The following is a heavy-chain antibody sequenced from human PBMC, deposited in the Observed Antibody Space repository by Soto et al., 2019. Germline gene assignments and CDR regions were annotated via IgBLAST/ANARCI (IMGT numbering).Heavy chain of an antibody. CDR1: GGSISSDDYY. Sequence: PSETLALTCTVSGGSISSDDYYWSWIRQPPGKGLEWIGYIYYSGSTYYNPSLKSRVSISIDTSKNQFSLRLSSVTAADTAVYYCARTDFPISWRKVNYFVYWGQGTQVTVSS. J-gene: IGHJ4*02. CDR2: IYYSGST. D-gene: IGHD6-13*01. V-gene: IGHV4-30-4*01. CDR3: ARTDFPISWRKVNYFVY.